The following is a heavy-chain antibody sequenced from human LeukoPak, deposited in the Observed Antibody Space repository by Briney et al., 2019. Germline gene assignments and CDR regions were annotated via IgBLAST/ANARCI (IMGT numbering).Heavy chain of an antibody. J-gene: IGHJ4*02. CDR1: GYTFTSYY. Sequence: ASVKVSCKASGYTFTSYYMHWVRQAPGQGLEWMGRIIPILGIANYAQKFQGRVTITADKSTSTAYMELSSLRSEDTAVYYCARVYITGASPYWGQGTLVTVSS. CDR2: IIPILGIA. V-gene: IGHV1-69*04. D-gene: IGHD1-26*01. CDR3: ARVYITGASPY.